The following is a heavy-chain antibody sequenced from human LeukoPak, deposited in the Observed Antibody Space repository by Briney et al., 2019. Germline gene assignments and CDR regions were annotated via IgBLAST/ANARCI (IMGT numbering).Heavy chain of an antibody. J-gene: IGHJ3*02. CDR2: IYYSGST. D-gene: IGHD3-3*01. Sequence: SETLSLTCTVSGGSISSYYWSWIRRPPGKGLEWIGYIYYSGSTNYNPSLKSRVTISVDTSKNQFSLKLSSVTAADTAVYYCANRYYDFWSGYPMSAFDIWGQGTMVTVSS. CDR3: ANRYYDFWSGYPMSAFDI. CDR1: GGSISSYY. V-gene: IGHV4-59*01.